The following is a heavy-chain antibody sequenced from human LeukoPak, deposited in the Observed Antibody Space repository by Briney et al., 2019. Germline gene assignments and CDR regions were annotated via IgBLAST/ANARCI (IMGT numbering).Heavy chain of an antibody. CDR2: INPSGGST. V-gene: IGHV1-46*01. J-gene: IGHJ3*02. D-gene: IGHD6-19*01. Sequence: ASVKVSRKASGYTLTSYYMHWVRQAPGQGLEWMGIINPSGGSTSYAQKFQGRVTMTRDTSTSTVYMELSSLRSEDTAVYYCARGVLERDSSGWYDSRAAFDIWGQGTMVTVSS. CDR1: GYTLTSYY. CDR3: ARGVLERDSSGWYDSRAAFDI.